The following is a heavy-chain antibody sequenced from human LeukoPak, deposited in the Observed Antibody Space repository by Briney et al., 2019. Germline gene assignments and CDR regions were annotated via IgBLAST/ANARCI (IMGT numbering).Heavy chain of an antibody. J-gene: IGHJ4*02. Sequence: TLSLTCSVSGVSTTSGVFYWSWVRQHPGKGLEWIGYIYYSGTTYYNPSLMSRVSVSVDTSKNQFSLKLRSVTAADTAVYYCASTSCGGDCYSHYWGQGTLVTVSS. V-gene: IGHV4-31*03. CDR3: ASTSCGGDCYSHY. D-gene: IGHD2-21*02. CDR1: GVSTTSGVFY. CDR2: IYYSGTT.